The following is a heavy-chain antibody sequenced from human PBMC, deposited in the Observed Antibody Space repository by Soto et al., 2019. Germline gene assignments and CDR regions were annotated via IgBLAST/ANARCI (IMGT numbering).Heavy chain of an antibody. V-gene: IGHV1-46*01. D-gene: IGHD5-12*01. J-gene: IGHJ6*02. CDR1: GYTFTSYY. Sequence: QVQLVQSGAEVKKPGASVKGSCKASGYTFTSYYMHWVRQAPGQGLEWMGIINPSGGSTTYAQKFQGRVTMTRDTSTSTVYMELSSLRSEDTAVYYCARGDIVAIFGMDVWGQGTTVTVSS. CDR2: INPSGGST. CDR3: ARGDIVAIFGMDV.